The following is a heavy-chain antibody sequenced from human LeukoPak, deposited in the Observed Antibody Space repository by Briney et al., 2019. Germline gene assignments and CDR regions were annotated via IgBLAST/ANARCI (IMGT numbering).Heavy chain of an antibody. Sequence: GGSLRLSCAASGFTFSSYGMHWVRQAPGKGLEWVAVISYDGSNKYYADSVKGRFTISRDNSKNTLYLQMNSLRAEDTAVYYCAKTSPIAVAATKGSWYFDLWGRGTLVTVSS. J-gene: IGHJ2*01. V-gene: IGHV3-30*18. CDR2: ISYDGSNK. D-gene: IGHD6-19*01. CDR1: GFTFSSYG. CDR3: AKTSPIAVAATKGSWYFDL.